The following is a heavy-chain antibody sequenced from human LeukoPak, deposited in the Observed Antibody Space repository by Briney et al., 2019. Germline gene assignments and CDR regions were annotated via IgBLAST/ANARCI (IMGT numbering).Heavy chain of an antibody. CDR2: IGSDGSRG. V-gene: IGHV3-33*01. CDR3: ARDDTLPDNGLDA. D-gene: IGHD2-8*01. Sequence: GGSLRLPCAASGFSFSSHGMHWVRQAPGKGLEWLAVIGSDGSRGSYADSVRGRLTISRDNSKNMLFLEVHSLRVEDSAVYFCARDDTLPDNGLDAWGQGTMVTVSS. CDR1: GFSFSSHG. J-gene: IGHJ3*01.